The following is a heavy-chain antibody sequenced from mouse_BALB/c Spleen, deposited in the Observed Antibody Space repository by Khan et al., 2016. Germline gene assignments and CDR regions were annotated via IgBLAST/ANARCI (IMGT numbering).Heavy chain of an antibody. CDR3: ATYDDDYFDY. Sequence: EVQLQESGPNLVKPSPTLSLTCSATGDTITSGYWNWMRKFPGNRLEYMGYICSCGGTSYNPSLYSRFSITRDTSSTKYYHQLNCVTTEDTAAYYCATYDDDYFDYWGQGTTLTVSS. J-gene: IGHJ2*01. CDR1: GDTITSGY. V-gene: IGHV3-8*02. D-gene: IGHD2-3*01. CDR2: ICSCGGT.